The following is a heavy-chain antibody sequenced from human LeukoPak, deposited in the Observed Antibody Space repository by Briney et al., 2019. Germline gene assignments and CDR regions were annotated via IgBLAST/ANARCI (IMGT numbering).Heavy chain of an antibody. CDR2: IYYSGST. Sequence: SQTLSLTCTVSGGSISSGGYYWSWIRQPPGKGLEWIGYIYYSGSTNYNPSLKSRVTISVDTSKNQFSLKLSSVTAADTAVYYCARAGRGTMIVVVKTAAFDIWGQGTMVTVSS. J-gene: IGHJ3*02. CDR3: ARAGRGTMIVVVKTAAFDI. D-gene: IGHD3-22*01. CDR1: GGSISSGGYY. V-gene: IGHV4-61*08.